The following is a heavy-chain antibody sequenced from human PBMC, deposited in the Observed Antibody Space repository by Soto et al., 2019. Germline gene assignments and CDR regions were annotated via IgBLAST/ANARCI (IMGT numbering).Heavy chain of an antibody. V-gene: IGHV2-5*02. CDR2: IYWDDAK. J-gene: IGHJ4*02. CDR3: AHKGGADRILDY. CDR1: GFSLSASGVG. D-gene: IGHD3-16*01. Sequence: QITLKESGPPLVKPTQTLTLTCTFSGFSLSASGVGVGWIRQPPGKALEWLAIIYWDDAKHYSPSLKSSLPIPDDPAKNQVAPTRPNMDPVDTATDYCAHKGGADRILDYWGQGTLVTVSS.